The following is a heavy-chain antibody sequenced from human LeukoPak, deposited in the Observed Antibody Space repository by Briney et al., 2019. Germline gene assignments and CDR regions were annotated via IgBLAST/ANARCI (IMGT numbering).Heavy chain of an antibody. CDR1: GGSISSGDYY. V-gene: IGHV4-30-4*08. CDR2: IYYSGST. Sequence: SETLSLTCTVSGGSISSGDYYWSWIRQPPGKGLEWIGYIYYSGSTYYNPSLKSRVTISVDTSKNQFSLKLSSVTAADTAVYYCASGAVAGSFFDYWGQGTLVTVSS. J-gene: IGHJ4*02. D-gene: IGHD6-19*01. CDR3: ASGAVAGSFFDY.